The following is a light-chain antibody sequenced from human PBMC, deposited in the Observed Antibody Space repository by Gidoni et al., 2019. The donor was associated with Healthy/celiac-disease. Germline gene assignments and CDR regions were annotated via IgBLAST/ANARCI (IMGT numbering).Light chain of an antibody. Sequence: SVSTQPPSVSAAPGQKITITCSGNSSNIGNNYVSWYQPLPGTAPTLLIDDNNKRPSVIPDRFSGSKSGTSATLGITGLQTGDEADYYGGTWDSSLSAWVFGGGTKLTVL. J-gene: IGLJ3*02. V-gene: IGLV1-51*01. CDR1: SSNIGNNY. CDR3: GTWDSSLSAWV. CDR2: DNN.